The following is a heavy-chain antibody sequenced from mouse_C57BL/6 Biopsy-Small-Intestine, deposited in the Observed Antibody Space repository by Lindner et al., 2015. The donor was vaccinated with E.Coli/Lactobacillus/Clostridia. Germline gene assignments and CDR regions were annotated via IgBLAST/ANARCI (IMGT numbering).Heavy chain of an antibody. CDR3: ARPTQATYFDY. J-gene: IGHJ2*01. CDR1: GYTFTDYN. V-gene: IGHV1-22*01. Sequence: VQLQESGPELVKPGASVKMSCKASGYTFTDYNMHWVKQSHGKSLEWIGYINPNNGGTSYNQKFKGKATLTVNKSSSTAYMEPRSLTSEDSAVYYCARPTQATYFDYWGQGTTLTVSS. D-gene: IGHD3-2*02. CDR2: INPNNGGT.